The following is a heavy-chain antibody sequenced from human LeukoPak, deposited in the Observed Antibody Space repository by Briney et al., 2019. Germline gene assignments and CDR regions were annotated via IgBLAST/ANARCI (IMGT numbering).Heavy chain of an antibody. CDR1: GGSFSGYY. Sequence: SETLSLTCAVYGGSFSGYYWSWIRQPPGKGLEWIGEINHSGSTNYNPSLKSRVTISVDTSKNQFSLKLSSVTAADTAVYYCARIIAAAGNYFDYWGQGTLVTVSS. D-gene: IGHD6-13*01. CDR3: ARIIAAAGNYFDY. CDR2: INHSGST. V-gene: IGHV4-34*01. J-gene: IGHJ4*02.